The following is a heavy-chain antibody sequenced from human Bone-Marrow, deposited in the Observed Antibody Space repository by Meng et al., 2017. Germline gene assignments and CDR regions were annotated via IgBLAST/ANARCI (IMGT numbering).Heavy chain of an antibody. CDR2: IIPIFGTA. CDR3: ARVYEYSSSWYQRWFNP. J-gene: IGHJ5*02. V-gene: IGHV1-69*01. D-gene: IGHD6-13*01. CDR1: EGTFSSYA. Sequence: QVTWVHSGSEVKNAGSLVKVSCKASEGTFSSYAISWVRQAPGQGLEWMGGIIPIFGTANYAQKFQGRVTITTDESTSTAYMELSSLRSEDTAVYYCARVYEYSSSWYQRWFNPWGQGTLVTVSS.